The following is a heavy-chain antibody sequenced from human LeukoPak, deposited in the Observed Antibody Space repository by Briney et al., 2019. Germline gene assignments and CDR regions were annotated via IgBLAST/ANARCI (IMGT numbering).Heavy chain of an antibody. J-gene: IGHJ4*02. CDR1: GDSVSSNSAA. CDR3: ARGYMGTTDY. V-gene: IGHV6-1*01. D-gene: IGHD1-7*01. CDR2: TYYRSKWNK. Sequence: SQTLSLTCAISGDSVSSNSAAWNWIRQSPSRGLEWLGRTYYRSKWNKNYAASVKSRITINPDTSKNQLSLQLNSETPEDTAVYYCARGYMGTTDYWGQGTLVIVSS.